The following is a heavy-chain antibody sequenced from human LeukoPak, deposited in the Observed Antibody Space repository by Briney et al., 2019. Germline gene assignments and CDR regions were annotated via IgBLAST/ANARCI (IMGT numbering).Heavy chain of an antibody. CDR3: ARGIYHYGVDY. Sequence: PSETLSLTCAVYGGSFSGYYWSWIRQPPGKGLEWIGEINHSGSTNYNPSLKSRVTISVDTSKNQFSLKLSSVTAADTAVYYCARGIYHYGVDYWGQGTLVTVSS. V-gene: IGHV4-34*01. CDR1: GGSFSGYY. CDR2: INHSGST. J-gene: IGHJ4*02. D-gene: IGHD4-17*01.